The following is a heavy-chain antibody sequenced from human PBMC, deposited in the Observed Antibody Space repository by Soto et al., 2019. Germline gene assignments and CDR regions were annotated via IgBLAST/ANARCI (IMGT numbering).Heavy chain of an antibody. D-gene: IGHD2-21*02. CDR3: VRQGIDCLHGLVDV. V-gene: IGHV4-59*08. CDR1: SGPDRSHN. J-gene: IGHJ6*02. Sequence: QVQLQQSGPRLVKPSETLSLTCTVSSGPDRSHNWGWIRQPPGRGLEGIGYVYYTGATAYNPSLRGRVTISADTSTNDISLTLNSVTAADTAVYYCVRQGIDCLHGLVDVWGQGTTVSVSS. CDR2: VYYTGAT.